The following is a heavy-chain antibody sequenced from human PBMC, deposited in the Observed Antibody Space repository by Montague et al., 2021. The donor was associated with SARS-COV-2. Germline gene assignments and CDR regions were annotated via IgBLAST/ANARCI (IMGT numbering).Heavy chain of an antibody. V-gene: IGHV4-30-4*08. Sequence: TLSLTCTVSGGSISSGDYYWNWLRQPPGKGLEWIGYNYNSNSTNYNPSRKSRVSVSVDTSKNPLSLKLSSVTAADTAVYYCARKEGYACDYWGQGTMVTVSS. CDR3: ARKEGYACDY. CDR1: GGSISSGDYY. J-gene: IGHJ4*02. CDR2: NYNSNST. D-gene: IGHD2-8*01.